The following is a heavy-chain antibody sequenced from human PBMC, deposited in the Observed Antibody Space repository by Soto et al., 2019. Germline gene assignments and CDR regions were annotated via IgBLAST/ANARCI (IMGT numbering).Heavy chain of an antibody. D-gene: IGHD2-21*02. Sequence: QLQLQESGSGLVKPSQTLSLTCAVSGGSISSGGAISSSSYSWNWIRQPPGKGLEWIGSIYESGNTYYSPSLKSRVSISVDRSKNQFSLNLSSVTAADTAVYYCARAPAIAHWYFDLWGRGTLATVSS. V-gene: IGHV4-30-2*01. CDR2: IYESGNT. CDR3: ARAPAIAHWYFDL. CDR1: GGSISSGGAISSSSYS. J-gene: IGHJ2*01.